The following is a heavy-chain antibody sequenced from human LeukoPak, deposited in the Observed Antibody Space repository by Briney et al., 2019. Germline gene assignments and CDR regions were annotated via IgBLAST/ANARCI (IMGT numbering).Heavy chain of an antibody. CDR2: ISYDGGNR. J-gene: IGHJ6*02. D-gene: IGHD6-13*01. CDR1: GFTFSSYA. Sequence: SGGSLRLSCAASGFTFSSYAMHWVRQAPGKGLEWVAVISYDGGNRYYADSVKGRFTISRDNSKNTLYLQMNSLRGEDTAVYYCARVRFPAAGHHGMDVWGQGTTVTVSS. CDR3: ARVRFPAAGHHGMDV. V-gene: IGHV3-30-3*01.